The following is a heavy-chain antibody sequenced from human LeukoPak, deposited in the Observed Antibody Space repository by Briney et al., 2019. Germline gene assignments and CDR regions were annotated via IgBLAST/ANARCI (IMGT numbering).Heavy chain of an antibody. Sequence: GGSLRLSCAASGFTVSSNYMSWVRQAPGKGLEWVSVIYSGGSTYYADSVKGRFTISRDNSKNTLYLQMNGLRAEDTAVYYCARTTEGGYTYDYFYYYYMDVWGKGTTVTISS. CDR3: ARTTEGGYTYDYFYYYYMDV. D-gene: IGHD5-18*01. J-gene: IGHJ6*03. CDR1: GFTVSSNY. V-gene: IGHV3-66*01. CDR2: IYSGGST.